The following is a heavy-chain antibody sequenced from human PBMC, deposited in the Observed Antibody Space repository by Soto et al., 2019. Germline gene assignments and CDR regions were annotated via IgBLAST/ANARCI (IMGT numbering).Heavy chain of an antibody. J-gene: IGHJ5*02. CDR3: ARHLEYSSHFDP. CDR1: GYSFTSYW. CDR2: IDPSDSYT. D-gene: IGHD6-6*01. Sequence: ESLNISCNGSGYSFTSYWISWVRQMPGKGLEWMGRIDPSDSYTNYSPSFQGHVTISADKSISTAYLQWSSLKASDTAMYYCARHLEYSSHFDPWGQGTLVTVSS. V-gene: IGHV5-10-1*01.